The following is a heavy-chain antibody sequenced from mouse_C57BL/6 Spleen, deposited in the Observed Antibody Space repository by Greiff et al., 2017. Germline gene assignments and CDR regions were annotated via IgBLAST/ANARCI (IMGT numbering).Heavy chain of an antibody. CDR2: IWSDGST. D-gene: IGHD1-1*01. CDR1: GFSLTSYG. Sequence: QVQLKESGPGLVAPSQSLSITCTVSGFSLTSYGVHWVRQPPGKGLEWLVVIWSDGSTTYNSALKSRLSISKDNAKSQVFLKMNSLQTDDTAMYYCARHHGSSDYYAMDYWGQGTSVTVSS. CDR3: ARHHGSSDYYAMDY. J-gene: IGHJ4*01. V-gene: IGHV2-6-1*01.